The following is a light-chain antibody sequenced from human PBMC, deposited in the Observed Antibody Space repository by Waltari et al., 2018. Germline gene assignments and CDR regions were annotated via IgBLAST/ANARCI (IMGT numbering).Light chain of an antibody. V-gene: IGKV1-8*01. CDR2: AAS. J-gene: IGKJ2*01. Sequence: AIRITQSPSSLSASTGDRVTITCRASQGISSYLAWYQQKPGKAPNLLFYAASTLQSGVPSRFSGSGSGTDFTLTISCLQSEDFATYYCQQYYSYLTFGQGTKLEIK. CDR3: QQYYSYLT. CDR1: QGISSY.